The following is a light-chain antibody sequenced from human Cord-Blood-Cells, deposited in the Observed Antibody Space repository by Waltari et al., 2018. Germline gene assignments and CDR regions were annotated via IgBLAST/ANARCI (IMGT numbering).Light chain of an antibody. V-gene: IGKV1-39*01. CDR1: QSISSY. J-gene: IGKJ3*01. Sequence: DIQMTQSPSSLSASVGDRVTITCRASQSISSYLNWYQQKPGKAPKLLIYAASSLQSGVPSRFSGSASGTHLILTISSLQPEDFANYYCQQSYSTPFTFGPGTKVDIK. CDR3: QQSYSTPFT. CDR2: AAS.